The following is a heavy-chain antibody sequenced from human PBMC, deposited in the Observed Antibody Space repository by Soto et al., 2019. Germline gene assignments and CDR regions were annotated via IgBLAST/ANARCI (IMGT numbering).Heavy chain of an antibody. Sequence: EVQLVESGGGLVKPGGSLRLSCAASSFTVSNAWMNWVRQAPGKGLEWVGRIKSKTDGGTTDYAAPVKGRFTISRDDSKNTLYLQMNSLKTEDTAVYYCTTDWCGYSYGPYFDYCGQGTLVTVSS. J-gene: IGHJ4*02. D-gene: IGHD5-18*01. CDR3: TTDWCGYSYGPYFDY. V-gene: IGHV3-15*07. CDR2: IKSKTDGGTT. CDR1: SFTVSNAW.